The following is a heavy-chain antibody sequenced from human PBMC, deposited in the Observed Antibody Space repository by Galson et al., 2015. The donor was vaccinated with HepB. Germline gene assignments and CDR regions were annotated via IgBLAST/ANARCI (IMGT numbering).Heavy chain of an antibody. CDR2: ISTYNGNT. CDR1: GYTFSSYG. V-gene: IGHV1-18*04. J-gene: IGHJ4*02. D-gene: IGHD5-12*01. Sequence: SVKVSCKASGYTFSSYGINWVRQAPGQGLEWMGWISTYNGNTNYAQKLQGRVTMTTDTSTSTVYMELRSLRSDDTAVYYCAREGGYYYWGQGTLVTVSS. CDR3: AREGGYYY.